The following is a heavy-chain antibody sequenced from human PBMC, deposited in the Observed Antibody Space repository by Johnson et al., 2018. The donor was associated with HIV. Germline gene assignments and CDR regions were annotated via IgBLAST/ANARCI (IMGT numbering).Heavy chain of an antibody. Sequence: VQLVESGGGLVQPGGSLRLSCAASGFTFSSYDMHWVRQATGKGLEWVSAIATAGDTYYPGSVKGRFTISRENAKNSLYLQMNSLRAGDTAVYYCAKVPYGGSAGDAFDFWGQGKMVPVPS. CDR1: GFTFSSYD. CDR2: IATAGDT. D-gene: IGHD3-16*01. J-gene: IGHJ3*01. CDR3: AKVPYGGSAGDAFDF. V-gene: IGHV3-13*01.